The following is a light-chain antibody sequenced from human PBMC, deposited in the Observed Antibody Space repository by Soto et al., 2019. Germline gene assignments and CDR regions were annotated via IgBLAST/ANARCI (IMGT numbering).Light chain of an antibody. V-gene: IGLV2-8*01. CDR3: SSYAGSNNGV. J-gene: IGLJ1*01. Sequence: QSVLTQPPPASGSPGQPATISSPGTRSDVGGYNYVSWYQQHPGKAPKLMIYEVSKRPSGVPDRFSGSKSGNTASLTVSGLQAEDEADYYCSSYAGSNNGVFGTGTKVTVL. CDR1: RSDVGGYNY. CDR2: EVS.